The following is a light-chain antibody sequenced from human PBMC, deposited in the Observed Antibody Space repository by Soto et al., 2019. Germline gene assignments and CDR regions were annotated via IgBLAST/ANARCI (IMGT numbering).Light chain of an antibody. CDR1: QSVSSN. J-gene: IGKJ4*01. CDR2: AAS. CDR3: QQYQSFSLT. Sequence: EMVMTQSPATLSVSPGERATLSCRASQSVSSNLAWYQQKPGQAPRLLINAASTRATGIPARFSGSGSGTEFTLTISSLQSEDFAVYYCQQYQSFSLTFGGGTRVEVK. V-gene: IGKV3-15*01.